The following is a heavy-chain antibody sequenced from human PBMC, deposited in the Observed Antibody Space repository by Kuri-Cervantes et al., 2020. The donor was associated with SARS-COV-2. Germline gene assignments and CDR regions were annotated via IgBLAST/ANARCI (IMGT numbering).Heavy chain of an antibody. V-gene: IGHV7-4-1*02. CDR2: INTNTGNP. CDR1: GYTFTSYA. Sequence: ASVKVSCKASGYTFTSYAMNWVRQAPGQGLEWMGWINTNTGNPTYAQGFTGRFVFSLDTSVSTAYLQISSLKAEDTAVYYCARASYDTLTNYAVRFDPWGQGTLVTVSS. CDR3: ARASYDTLTNYAVRFDP. J-gene: IGHJ5*02. D-gene: IGHD3-9*01.